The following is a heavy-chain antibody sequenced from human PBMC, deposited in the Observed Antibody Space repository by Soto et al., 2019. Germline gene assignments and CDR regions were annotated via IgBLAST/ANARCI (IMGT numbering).Heavy chain of an antibody. CDR1: GFTFDDYA. V-gene: IGHV3-9*01. CDR3: AKGGSGYGVRVDY. D-gene: IGHD3-22*01. Sequence: GGSLRLSCAASGFTFDDYAMHWVRQAPGKGLEWVSGISWNSGSIGYADSVKGRFTISRDNSKNSLYLQMNSLRAEDTALYDCAKGGSGYGVRVDYWGQGTLVTVSS. J-gene: IGHJ4*02. CDR2: ISWNSGSI.